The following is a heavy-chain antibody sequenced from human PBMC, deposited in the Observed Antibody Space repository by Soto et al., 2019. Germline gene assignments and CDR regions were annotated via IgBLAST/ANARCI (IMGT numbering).Heavy chain of an antibody. Sequence: GASVKVSCTASGFTFTSSAVQWVRQARGQRLEWIGWIVVGSGNTNYAQKFQERVTITRDTSTSTAYMELSSLRSEDTAVYYCARGQADYNWFDPWGQGTLVTVSS. CDR1: GFTFTSSA. V-gene: IGHV1-58*01. CDR3: ARGQADYNWFDP. CDR2: IVVGSGNT. D-gene: IGHD2-21*01. J-gene: IGHJ5*02.